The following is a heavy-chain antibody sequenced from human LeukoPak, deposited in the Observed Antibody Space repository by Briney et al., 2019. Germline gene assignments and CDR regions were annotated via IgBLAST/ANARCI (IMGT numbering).Heavy chain of an antibody. J-gene: IGHJ4*02. V-gene: IGHV3-21*01. Sequence: GGSLRLSCAASAFTFSSYGMNWVRQAPGKGLEWVSSISSSGSYIYYADSVKGRFTISRDNAKNSLYLQMDSLRGEDTAVYYCAREDYDILTGYSYGIGGLDYWGQGTLVTVSS. CDR1: AFTFSSYG. CDR2: ISSSGSYI. CDR3: AREDYDILTGYSYGIGGLDY. D-gene: IGHD3-9*01.